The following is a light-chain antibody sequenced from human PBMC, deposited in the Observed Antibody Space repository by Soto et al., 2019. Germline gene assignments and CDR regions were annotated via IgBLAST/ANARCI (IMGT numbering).Light chain of an antibody. V-gene: IGKV3-15*01. CDR1: ENVKTR. CDR2: DAF. J-gene: IGKJ4*01. Sequence: EKVMTQSPATLSVSPGERATLSCRASENVKTRLAWYQQKSGQAPRLLIYDAFIRATGIPARFSGSASGTEFTLTISSLQSEDSAVYYCQQYDDWPLTFGGGTKVEIK. CDR3: QQYDDWPLT.